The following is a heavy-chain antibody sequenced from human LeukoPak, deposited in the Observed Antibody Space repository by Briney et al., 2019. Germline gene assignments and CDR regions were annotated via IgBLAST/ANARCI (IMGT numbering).Heavy chain of an antibody. J-gene: IGHJ6*04. Sequence: PSETQSLTCTVSGGSITSYYWSWIRQPPWKGLECIGYIYYSGSTNYNPSLKSRVTISVDTSKNQFSLKLSSVTAADTAVYYCARDQGGYDKGDYYYYGMDVWGKGTTVTVSS. CDR2: IYYSGST. V-gene: IGHV4-59*01. CDR1: GGSITSYY. D-gene: IGHD5-12*01. CDR3: ARDQGGYDKGDYYYYGMDV.